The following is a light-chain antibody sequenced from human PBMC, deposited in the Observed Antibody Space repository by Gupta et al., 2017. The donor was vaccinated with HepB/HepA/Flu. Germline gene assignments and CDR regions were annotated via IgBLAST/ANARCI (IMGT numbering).Light chain of an antibody. V-gene: IGKV3-11*01. Sequence: LLTQSPATLSLSPGERATLSCRASQSVGSYLAWYQQSPGRAPRLLYYDASKRAAGIPARFSGSGSGTDFTLTSSSREAEDFAVYYGQQRSQSRTFGQGTKVEIK. J-gene: IGKJ1*01. CDR1: QSVGSY. CDR3: QQRSQSRT. CDR2: DAS.